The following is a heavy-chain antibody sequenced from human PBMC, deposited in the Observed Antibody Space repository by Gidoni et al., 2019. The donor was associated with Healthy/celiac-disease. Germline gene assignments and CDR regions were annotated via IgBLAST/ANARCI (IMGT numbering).Heavy chain of an antibody. Sequence: GRFTISRDDSKNTLYLQMNSLKTEDTAVYYCTTDGDDFWSGYINWGQGTLVTVSS. V-gene: IGHV3-15*01. CDR3: TTDGDDFWSGYIN. D-gene: IGHD3-3*01. J-gene: IGHJ4*02.